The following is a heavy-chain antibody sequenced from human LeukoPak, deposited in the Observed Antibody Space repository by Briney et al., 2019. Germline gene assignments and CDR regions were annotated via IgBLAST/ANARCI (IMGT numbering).Heavy chain of an antibody. D-gene: IGHD1-26*01. CDR2: IKQDGSEK. Sequence: PGGSLRLSCAASGFTFSSYWMSWVRQAPGKGLEWVANIKQDGSEKYYVDSVKGRFTISRDNAKNSLYLQMNSLRAEDTAVYYCARDQELLPPPAPPDYWGQGTLVTVSS. V-gene: IGHV3-7*01. CDR1: GFTFSSYW. J-gene: IGHJ4*02. CDR3: ARDQELLPPPAPPDY.